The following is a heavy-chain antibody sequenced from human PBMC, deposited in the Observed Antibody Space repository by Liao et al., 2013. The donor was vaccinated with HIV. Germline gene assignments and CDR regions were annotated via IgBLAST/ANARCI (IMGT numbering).Heavy chain of an antibody. CDR3: AGRLWFGEFDAFVY. Sequence: QVQLQESGPGLVKPSDTLSLTCTVSGGSINNYLWSWIRQPAGKGLEWIGRIKTSGSPTYNPSLKSRVTMSIDTSRNQFSVNLNSVTAADTAVYYCAGRLWFGEFDAFVYLGPKGQWSPSLQ. D-gene: IGHD3-10*01. J-gene: IGHJ3*02. V-gene: IGHV4-4*07. CDR2: IKTSGSP. CDR1: GGSINNYL.